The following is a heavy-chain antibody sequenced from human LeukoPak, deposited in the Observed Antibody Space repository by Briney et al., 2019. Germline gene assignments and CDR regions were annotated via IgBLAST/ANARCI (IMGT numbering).Heavy chain of an antibody. CDR1: GGTFSSYA. V-gene: IGHV1-69*13. CDR3: AREDVEMATINYYYYYGMDV. J-gene: IGHJ6*02. Sequence: SVKVSCKASGGTFSSYAISWVRQAPGQGLEWMGGIIPIFGTANYAQKFQGRVTITADESTSTAYMELSSLRSEDTAVYYCAREDVEMATINYYYYYGMDVWGQGTTVTVSS. D-gene: IGHD5-24*01. CDR2: IIPIFGTA.